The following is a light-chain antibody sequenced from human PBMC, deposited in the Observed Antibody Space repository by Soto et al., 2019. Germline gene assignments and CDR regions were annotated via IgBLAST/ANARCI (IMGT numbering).Light chain of an antibody. Sequence: QSVLTQPPSVSGAPGQRVTISCTRSSSNIGTPYDVHWYQQLPGTAPKLLISGNTDRPSGVPDRFSGSKSGTSASLAITGLQAEDEADYYCQSYDTSLSVWVFGGGTKLTVL. CDR1: SSNIGTPYD. CDR3: QSYDTSLSVWV. J-gene: IGLJ3*02. V-gene: IGLV1-40*01. CDR2: GNT.